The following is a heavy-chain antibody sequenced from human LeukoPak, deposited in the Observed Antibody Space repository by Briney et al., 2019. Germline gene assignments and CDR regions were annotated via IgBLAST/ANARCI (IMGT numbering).Heavy chain of an antibody. D-gene: IGHD6-6*01. CDR2: MNPNSGNT. J-gene: IGHJ4*02. CDR3: ATDFSSSIAARGY. CDR1: GYTFTSYD. Sequence: GASVKVSCKASGYTFTSYDINWVRQATGQGLEWMGWMNPNSGNTGYAQKFQGRVTMTRNTSISTAYMELSSLRSEDTAVYYCATDFSSSIAARGYWGQGTLVTVSS. V-gene: IGHV1-8*01.